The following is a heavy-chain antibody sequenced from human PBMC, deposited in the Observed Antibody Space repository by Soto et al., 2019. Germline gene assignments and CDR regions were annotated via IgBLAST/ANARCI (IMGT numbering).Heavy chain of an antibody. D-gene: IGHD6-19*01. CDR1: GFTFSSFG. J-gene: IGHJ4*02. CDR2: ISYDGTNK. Sequence: PEVSLRLSCAASGFTFSSFGMHWVRQAPGKGLEWVAFISYDGTNKYYADSVKGRFTISRDSSKNTLYLQMNSLRAEDTAVYYCAKGLHRSGWGPTSDYWGQVTLVTVSS. CDR3: AKGLHRSGWGPTSDY. V-gene: IGHV3-30*18.